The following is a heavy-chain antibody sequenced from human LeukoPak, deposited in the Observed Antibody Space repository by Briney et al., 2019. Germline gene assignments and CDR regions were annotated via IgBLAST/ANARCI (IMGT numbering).Heavy chain of an antibody. CDR2: INPNSGGT. CDR1: GYTXTGYY. CDR3: ARVIEGGDYLDY. J-gene: IGHJ4*02. V-gene: IGHV1-2*02. Sequence: ASVKVSCKASGYTXTGYYMHWVRQAPGQGLEWMGWINPNSGGTNYAQKFQGRVTMTRDTSISTAYMELSRLRSDDTAVYYCARVIEGGDYLDYWGQGTLVTVSS. D-gene: IGHD3-16*01.